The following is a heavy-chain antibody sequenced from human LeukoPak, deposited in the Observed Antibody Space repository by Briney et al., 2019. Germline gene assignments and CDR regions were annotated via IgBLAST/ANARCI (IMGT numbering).Heavy chain of an antibody. V-gene: IGHV1-18*01. D-gene: IGHD3-22*01. CDR2: ISAYNGNT. CDR1: GYTFTSYG. CDR3: ARDFRYYDSSGPSGY. J-gene: IGHJ4*02. Sequence: VASVKVSCKASGYTFTSYGISWVRQAPGQGLEWMGWISAYNGNTNYAQKPQGRVTMTTDTSTSTAYMELRSLRSDDTAVYYCARDFRYYDSSGPSGYWGQGTLVTVSS.